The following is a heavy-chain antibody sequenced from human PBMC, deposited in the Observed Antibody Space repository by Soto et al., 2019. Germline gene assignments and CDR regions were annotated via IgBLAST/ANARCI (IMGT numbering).Heavy chain of an antibody. D-gene: IGHD2-2*01. CDR1: GFTFSTNA. V-gene: IGHV3-23*01. J-gene: IGHJ4*02. Sequence: WGSLRISCAPSGFTFSTNAMSWVRQAPGSGLEFVSLISGSGNTIYYADSGKGRFTISRDNSKNTVSLQMNSLRAEDTAFYYCAKVGYDTYGSYLRSLDCWGQGTLVTGSS. CDR3: AKVGYDTYGSYLRSLDC. CDR2: ISGSGNTI.